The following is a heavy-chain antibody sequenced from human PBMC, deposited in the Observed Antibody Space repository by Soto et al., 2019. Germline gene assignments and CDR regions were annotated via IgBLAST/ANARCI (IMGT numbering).Heavy chain of an antibody. J-gene: IGHJ6*02. CDR3: TRSTQRDYDFHV. D-gene: IGHD3-3*01. Sequence: EVQLVESGGGLVQPGGSLRLSCAASGFTFSDHYMDWVRQAPGKGLEWVGRSRNKANSYTTEYAASVKGRFTISRDDSNNSLYLQLNSLKTEDTAVYYCTRSTQRDYDFHVWGQGTTVTVSS. CDR2: SRNKANSYTT. V-gene: IGHV3-72*01. CDR1: GFTFSDHY.